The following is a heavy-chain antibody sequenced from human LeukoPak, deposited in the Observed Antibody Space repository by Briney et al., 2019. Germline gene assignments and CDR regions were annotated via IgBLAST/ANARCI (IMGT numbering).Heavy chain of an antibody. V-gene: IGHV3-11*04. CDR3: ARDSTNSFDY. J-gene: IGHJ4*02. CDR1: GGSFSTYY. Sequence: LSLTCAVYGGSFSTYYWSWIRQAPGKGLEWVSYISDSGAAMYYADSVKGRFTISRDNAKNSLYLQMNSLRDGDTAVYYCARDSTNSFDYWGQGALVTVSS. CDR2: ISDSGAAM.